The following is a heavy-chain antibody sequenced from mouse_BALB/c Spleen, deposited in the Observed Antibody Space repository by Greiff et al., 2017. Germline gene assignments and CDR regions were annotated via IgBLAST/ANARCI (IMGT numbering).Heavy chain of an antibody. CDR3: ARGYYDYGYAMDY. CDR1: GFTFSSYA. V-gene: IGHV5-9-4*01. CDR2: ISSGGSYT. J-gene: IGHJ4*01. D-gene: IGHD2-4*01. Sequence: EVKLMESGGGLVKPGGSLKLSCAASGFTFSSYAMSWVRQSPEKRLEWVAEISSGGSYTYYPDTVTGRFTISRDNAKNTLYLEMSSLRSEDTAMYYCARGYYDYGYAMDYWGQGTSVTVSS.